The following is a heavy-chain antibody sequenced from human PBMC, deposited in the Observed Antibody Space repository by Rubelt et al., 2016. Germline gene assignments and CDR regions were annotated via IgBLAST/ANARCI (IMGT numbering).Heavy chain of an antibody. Sequence: EVQLVESGGGLIQPGGSLRLACAASGFTVSSTYMSWVRQAPGKGLEWVSAIYTDERPDYADALKGRFTIFRDNSKNTWVRQMNSLGEEDTAVYYCVKDVRTTSGSYRYFDYWGQGTLVTVPS. CDR1: GFTVSSTY. J-gene: IGHJ4*02. CDR2: IYTDERP. V-gene: IGHV3-53*01. CDR3: VKDVRTTSGSYRYFDY. D-gene: IGHD3-10*01.